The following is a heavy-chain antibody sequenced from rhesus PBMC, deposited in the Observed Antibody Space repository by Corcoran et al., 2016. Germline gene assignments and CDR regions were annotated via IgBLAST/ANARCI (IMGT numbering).Heavy chain of an antibody. V-gene: IGHV4-65*01. Sequence: QVQLQESGPGLVKPSETLSLTCAVSGGSISSSNWWSWIRQPPGKGLEWIGYISGSSGSTYYNPSHKSRVTISTDTSKNQFSMKLSSVTAADTAVYYCARRRVGATFDYWGQGVLVTVSS. J-gene: IGHJ4*01. CDR1: GGSISSSNW. CDR2: ISGSSGST. D-gene: IGHD1-44*02. CDR3: ARRRVGATFDY.